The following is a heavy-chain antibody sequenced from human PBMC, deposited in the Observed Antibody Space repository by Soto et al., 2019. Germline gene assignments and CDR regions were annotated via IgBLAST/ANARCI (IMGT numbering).Heavy chain of an antibody. V-gene: IGHV4-59*01. D-gene: IGHD1-1*01. CDR1: GGSISSYY. CDR2: IYYSGST. Sequence: QVQLQESGPGLVKPSETLSLTCTVSGGSISSYYWSWIRQPPGKGLEWIGYIYYSGSTNYNPSLKXRITLSXXPSKNQFSLKLSSVTAADTAVYYCAREGTTVDSYYYYGMDVWGQGTTVTVSS. CDR3: AREGTTVDSYYYYGMDV. J-gene: IGHJ6*02.